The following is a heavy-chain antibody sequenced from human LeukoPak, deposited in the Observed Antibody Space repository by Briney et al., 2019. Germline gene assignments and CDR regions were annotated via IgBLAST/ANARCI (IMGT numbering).Heavy chain of an antibody. J-gene: IGHJ4*02. D-gene: IGHD4-17*01. CDR1: GYTFTCYY. CDR2: INPNSGGT. Sequence: EASVKVPCKASGYTFTCYYIHWVRQAPGQGLEWMGWINPNSGGTNSAQKFQGRVTMTTDTSISTAYVDLSRLRSDDTAVYYCARGRGDSTPYYFDYWGQGTLVTVSS. CDR3: ARGRGDSTPYYFDY. V-gene: IGHV1-2*02.